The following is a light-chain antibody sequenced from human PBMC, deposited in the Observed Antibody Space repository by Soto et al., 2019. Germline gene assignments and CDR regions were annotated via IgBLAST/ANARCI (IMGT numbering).Light chain of an antibody. Sequence: DIVMTQSPDSLAVSLGDRATINCKSSHGILYSSNNKNYLALYQQKPGQPPKLLIYWASTRESGVPDRFSGSGSGTDFTLTISSLQAEDVAVYYCQQYYNIPPTFGQGTKVDIK. CDR3: QQYYNIPPT. CDR2: WAS. CDR1: HGILYSSNNKNY. J-gene: IGKJ1*01. V-gene: IGKV4-1*01.